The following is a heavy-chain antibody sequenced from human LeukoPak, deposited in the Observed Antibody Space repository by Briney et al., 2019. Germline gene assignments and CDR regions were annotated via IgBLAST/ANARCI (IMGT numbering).Heavy chain of an antibody. CDR1: GFTFSDYY. CDR3: AKDTGYYYDSSNYYGY. CDR2: ISSSGSTI. Sequence: GGSLRLSCAASGFTFSDYYMSWIRQAPGKGLEWVSYISSSGSTIYYADSVKGRFTISRDNAKNSLYLQMNSLRAEDTALYYCAKDTGYYYDSSNYYGYWGQGTLVTVSS. J-gene: IGHJ4*02. V-gene: IGHV3-11*01. D-gene: IGHD3-22*01.